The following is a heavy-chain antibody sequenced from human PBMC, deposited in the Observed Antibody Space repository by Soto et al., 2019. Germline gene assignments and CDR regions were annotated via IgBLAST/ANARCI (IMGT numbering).Heavy chain of an antibody. J-gene: IGHJ4*02. Sequence: PSETLYLTCTVSGVSISTSSYYWGWIRQTPGKVLEWIGTIYFSGTTYYNPSLKSRVTISVDRSKNQFSLNLTSVTAADTAVYYCARHGSYWGQGTLVTVSS. V-gene: IGHV4-39*01. CDR2: IYFSGTT. CDR1: GVSISTSSYY. CDR3: ARHGSY.